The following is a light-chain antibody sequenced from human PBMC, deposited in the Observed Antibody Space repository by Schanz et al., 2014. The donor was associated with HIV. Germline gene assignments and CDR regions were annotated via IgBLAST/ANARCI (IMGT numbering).Light chain of an antibody. CDR1: QTIDNH. Sequence: DIQMTQSPSSLSASVGDRVTITCRARQTIDNHLNWYQQKPGTAPKVLISGASSLQTGVPSRFSGSRSGTEFTLTISSLQPDDFATYYCQHYDSYPYSFGQGTKLEIK. V-gene: IGKV1-39*01. CDR3: QHYDSYPYS. CDR2: GAS. J-gene: IGKJ2*01.